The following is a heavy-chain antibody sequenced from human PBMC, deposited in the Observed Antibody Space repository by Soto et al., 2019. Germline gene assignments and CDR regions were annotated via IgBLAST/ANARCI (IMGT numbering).Heavy chain of an antibody. D-gene: IGHD3-10*01. J-gene: IGHJ4*02. CDR3: ARGPYYYGSGSYAYFDY. V-gene: IGHV4-30-4*01. Sequence: SETLSLTCTVSGGSISSGDYYWSWIRQPPGKGLEWIGYIYSSGSTYYNPSLKSPVTISVDTSKNQFSLKLSSVTAADTAVYYCARGPYYYGSGSYAYFDYSGQGTLVTVSS. CDR2: IYSSGST. CDR1: GGSISSGDYY.